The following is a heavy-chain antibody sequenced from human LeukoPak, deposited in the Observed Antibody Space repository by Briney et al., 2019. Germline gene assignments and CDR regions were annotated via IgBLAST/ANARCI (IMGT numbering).Heavy chain of an antibody. CDR1: GFTFSRNA. V-gene: IGHV3-23*01. Sequence: PGGSLRLSCAASGFTFSRNAMSWVRQAPGKGLEWVSSTSGSGSSTYYLDSVKDRFTISRDNSQNTLYLQMNSLTGEDTAVYYCAKVKNDAFDVWGQGTMVTVSS. D-gene: IGHD2-21*01. J-gene: IGHJ3*01. CDR2: TSGSGSST. CDR3: AKVKNDAFDV.